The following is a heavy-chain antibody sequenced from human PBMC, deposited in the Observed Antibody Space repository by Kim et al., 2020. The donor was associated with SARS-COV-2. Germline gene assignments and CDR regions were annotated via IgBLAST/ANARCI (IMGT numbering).Heavy chain of an antibody. Sequence: RFTISRDNSKNTLYLQMNSLRAEDTAVYYCAKDQGTTYYYDRYYYGMDVWGQGTTVTVSS. J-gene: IGHJ6*02. CDR3: AKDQGTTYYYDRYYYGMDV. D-gene: IGHD3-22*01. V-gene: IGHV3-30*02.